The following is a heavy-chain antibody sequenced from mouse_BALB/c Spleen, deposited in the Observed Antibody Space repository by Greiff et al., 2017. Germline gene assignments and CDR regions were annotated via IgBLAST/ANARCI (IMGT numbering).Heavy chain of an antibody. CDR2: IYPGNGDT. D-gene: IGHD1-1*01. CDR1: GYTFTSYN. Sequence: QVQLQQPGAELVKPGASVKMSCKASGYTFTSYNMHWVKQTPGQGLEWIGAIYPGNGDTSYNQKFKGKATLTADKSSSTAYMQLSSLTSEDSAVYYCARGDYYGSSPYAMDYWGQGTSVTVSS. CDR3: ARGDYYGSSPYAMDY. V-gene: IGHV1-12*01. J-gene: IGHJ4*01.